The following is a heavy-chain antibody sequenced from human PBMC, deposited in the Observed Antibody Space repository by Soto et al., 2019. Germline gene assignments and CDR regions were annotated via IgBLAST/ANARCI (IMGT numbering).Heavy chain of an antibody. CDR2: ISSSSSYI. J-gene: IGHJ4*02. D-gene: IGHD3-22*01. V-gene: IGHV3-21*01. CDR3: ARDRHYYDSSGDPKPFDS. CDR1: GFTFSSYS. Sequence: GGSLRLSCAASGFTFSSYSMNWVRQAPGKGLEWVSSISSSSSYIYYADSVKGRFTISRDNAKNSLYLQMNSLSAEDTAVYYCARDRHYYDSSGDPKPFDSWGQGTLVTAS.